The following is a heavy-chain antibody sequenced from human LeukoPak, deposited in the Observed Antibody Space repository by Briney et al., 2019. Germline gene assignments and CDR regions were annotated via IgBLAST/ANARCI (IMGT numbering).Heavy chain of an antibody. CDR2: ISTTSAYI. J-gene: IGHJ4*02. V-gene: IGHV3-21*01. CDR1: GFTFSSYW. Sequence: GGSLRLSCAASGFTFSSYWMSWVRQAPGKGLEWLSSISTTSAYIYYADSVKGRFTISRDNAKNSLYLQMNSLRAEDTAVYYCARAGITGDPPGPFDYWGQGTLVTVSS. D-gene: IGHD1-20*01. CDR3: ARAGITGDPPGPFDY.